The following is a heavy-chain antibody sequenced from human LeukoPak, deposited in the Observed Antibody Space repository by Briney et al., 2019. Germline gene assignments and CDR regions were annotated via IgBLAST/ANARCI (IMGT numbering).Heavy chain of an antibody. V-gene: IGHV3-21*01. J-gene: IGHJ4*02. CDR3: ARRLVGATGRFDY. CDR2: ISSSSSYI. D-gene: IGHD1-26*01. CDR1: GFTFSSYS. Sequence: TGGSLRLSCAASGFTFSSYSMNWVRQAPGKGLEWVSSISSSSSYIYYADSVKGRFTISRDNAKNSLYLQMNSLRAEDTAVYYCARRLVGATGRFDYWGQGTLVTVSS.